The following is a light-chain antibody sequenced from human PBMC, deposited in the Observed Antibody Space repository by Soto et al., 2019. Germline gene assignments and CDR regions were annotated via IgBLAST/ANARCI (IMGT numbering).Light chain of an antibody. J-gene: IGKJ1*01. CDR3: QQYYYIPRT. CDR2: GTS. V-gene: IGKV3D-15*02. CDR1: QSVSSN. Sequence: EIVMTQSPATLSVSPGERATLSCRASQSVSSNLAWYQQKPGQAPRLLIYGTSYRATDIPDRFSGSGSGTDFTLTISKLEPEDSAVYYCQQYYYIPRTFGRGTKV.